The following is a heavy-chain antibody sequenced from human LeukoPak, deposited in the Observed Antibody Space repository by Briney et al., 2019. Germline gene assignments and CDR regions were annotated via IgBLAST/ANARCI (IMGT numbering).Heavy chain of an antibody. V-gene: IGHV1-46*01. CDR2: INPSGGST. CDR3: ARDLGGEYSYGSIDY. CDR1: GYTFTSYY. J-gene: IGHJ4*02. D-gene: IGHD5-18*01. Sequence: ASVKVSCKASGYTFTSYYMHWVRQAPGQGLEWMGIINPSGGSTSYAQKFRGRVTMTRDTSTSTVYMELSSLRSEDTAVYYCARDLGGEYSYGSIDYWGEGTLVTVSS.